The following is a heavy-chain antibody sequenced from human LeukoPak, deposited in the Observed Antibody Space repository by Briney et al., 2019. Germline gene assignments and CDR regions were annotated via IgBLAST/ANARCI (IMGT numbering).Heavy chain of an antibody. CDR1: GGSFSGYY. V-gene: IGHV4-34*01. CDR3: ARSGIGWFDP. Sequence: PSETLSLICVVYGGSFSGYYWSWIRQPPGKGLEWIGGINHSGSTNYNPSLKSRVTISVDTSKNQFSLKLSSVTAADTAVYYCARSGIGWFDPWGQGTLITVSS. J-gene: IGHJ5*02. CDR2: INHSGST. D-gene: IGHD3-10*01.